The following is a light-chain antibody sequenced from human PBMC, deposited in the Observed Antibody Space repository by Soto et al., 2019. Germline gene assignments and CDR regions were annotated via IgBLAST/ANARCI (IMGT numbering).Light chain of an antibody. CDR1: QSIGSN. Sequence: DIQMTQSPSSLSASVGDRVTITCRASQSIGSNLNWYHQKPGKAPNLLIYAASSLQSGVPSRFSGSGSGTEFTLTINSLQPEDFATYYCQQSYSTPLTFGGGSKVEIK. CDR3: QQSYSTPLT. V-gene: IGKV1-39*01. CDR2: AAS. J-gene: IGKJ4*01.